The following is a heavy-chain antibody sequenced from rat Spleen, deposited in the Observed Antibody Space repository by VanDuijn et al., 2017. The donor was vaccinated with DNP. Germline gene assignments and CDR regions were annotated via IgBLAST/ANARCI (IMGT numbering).Heavy chain of an antibody. CDR1: GFTFSDYN. CDR3: ARHDYYSSPYYAMDA. D-gene: IGHD1-2*01. CDR2: ISYDGSST. J-gene: IGHJ4*01. V-gene: IGHV5-7*01. Sequence: EVQLVESGGGLVQPGRSLKLSCTASGFTFSDYNMAWVRQAPKKGLEWVATISYDGSSTYYRDSVKGRFTIPRDNAKSTLYLQMDSLRSEDTATYYCARHDYYSSPYYAMDAWGQGTSVTVSS.